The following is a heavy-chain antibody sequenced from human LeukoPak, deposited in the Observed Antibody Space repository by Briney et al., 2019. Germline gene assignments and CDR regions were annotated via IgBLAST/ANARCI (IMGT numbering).Heavy chain of an antibody. J-gene: IGHJ1*01. Sequence: SETLSLTCSVSGDSVSRSDSYWDWIRQPPGKGLEWIGTIYYSGRTYYSPSLKSRVTMSVDPSNNQFPLNLRSVTAADTALYYCARRRYYDGSGYLEWGQGTLLSVSS. D-gene: IGHD3-22*01. V-gene: IGHV4-39*01. CDR3: ARRRYYDGSGYLE. CDR2: IYYSGRT. CDR1: GDSVSRSDSY.